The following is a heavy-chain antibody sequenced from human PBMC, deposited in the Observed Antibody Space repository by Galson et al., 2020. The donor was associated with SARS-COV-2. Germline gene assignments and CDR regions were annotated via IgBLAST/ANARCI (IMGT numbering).Heavy chain of an antibody. Sequence: SETLSLTCAVYGGSFNDYYWNWIRQPPGRGLEWIGEINQSGNTNYNPSLKNRVTISVDTSVNQFSLRLNSVTAADTAVYYCARRVRDGPGWVFDYWGQGTLVTVSS. D-gene: IGHD3-10*02. CDR2: INQSGNT. J-gene: IGHJ4*02. V-gene: IGHV4-34*01. CDR3: ARRVRDGPGWVFDY. CDR1: GGSFNDYY.